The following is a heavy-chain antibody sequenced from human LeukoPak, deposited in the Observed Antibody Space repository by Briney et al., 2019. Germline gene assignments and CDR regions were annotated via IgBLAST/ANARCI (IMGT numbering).Heavy chain of an antibody. J-gene: IGHJ4*02. D-gene: IGHD2/OR15-2a*01. CDR1: GRYW. Sequence: GGSLRLSCAASGRYWMHWVRQAPGRGLVWVSHINSDGSWTSYADSVKGRFTISKDNAKNTVYLQMSNLRVEDTAVYYCVSFYETYWGRGTLVTVSS. CDR3: VSFYETY. CDR2: INSDGSWT. V-gene: IGHV3-74*01.